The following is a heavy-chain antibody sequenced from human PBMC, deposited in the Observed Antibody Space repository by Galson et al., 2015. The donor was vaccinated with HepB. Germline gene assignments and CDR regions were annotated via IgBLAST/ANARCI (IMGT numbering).Heavy chain of an antibody. J-gene: IGHJ4*02. V-gene: IGHV3-21*01. CDR3: ARFQTEQWRYSDY. D-gene: IGHD6-19*01. CDR1: GFTFSSYS. Sequence: SLRLSCAASGFTFSSYSMNWVRQAPGKGLEWVSSISSSSSYIYYADSVKGRFTISRDNAKNSLYLQMNSLRAEDTAVYYCARFQTEQWRYSDYWGQGTLVTVSS. CDR2: ISSSSSYI.